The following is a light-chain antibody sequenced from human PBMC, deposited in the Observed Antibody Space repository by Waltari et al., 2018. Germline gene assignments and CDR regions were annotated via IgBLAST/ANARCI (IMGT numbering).Light chain of an antibody. CDR1: SSDVGASDY. CDR2: DVT. CDR3: NSHTSVSTLV. Sequence: QSALTQPASVSGSPGQSITISCTGPSSDVGASDYVAWYQQHPGKAPKLIIYDVTNRPSGVSIRFSGSKSGNTASLTISGLQSEDEADYYCNSHTSVSTLVFGTGTTVTVI. J-gene: IGLJ1*01. V-gene: IGLV2-14*03.